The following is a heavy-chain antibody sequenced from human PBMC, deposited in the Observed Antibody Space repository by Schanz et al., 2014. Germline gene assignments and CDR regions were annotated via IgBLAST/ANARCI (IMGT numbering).Heavy chain of an antibody. CDR3: AREVGLYDRGWFDP. CDR2: IVPIAGIT. CDR1: GYTFTSDS. V-gene: IGHV1-46*01. J-gene: IGHJ5*02. Sequence: QVQLVQSGAEVKKPGASVKVSCKASGYTFTSDSMHWVRQAPGQGLEWMGRIVPIAGITNYAQRFQGRVTITADKSSDTAYMELSSLRSEDTAVYYCAREVGLYDRGWFDPWGQGTLVTGSS. D-gene: IGHD3-22*01.